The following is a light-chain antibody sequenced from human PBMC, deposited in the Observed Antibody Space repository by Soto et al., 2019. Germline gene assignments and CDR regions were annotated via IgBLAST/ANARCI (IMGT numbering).Light chain of an antibody. V-gene: IGKV3-20*01. CDR2: RAS. Sequence: EIVLTQSPGTLSLSPGERATLSCGASQSVSSNYVAWYQQQPGQVPKVLIYRASSRATGIPDRFSGSGSGTDFTLTISRLEPEDFAVYYCQQYGSSPLTFGGGTKVEIK. CDR3: QQYGSSPLT. CDR1: QSVSSNY. J-gene: IGKJ4*01.